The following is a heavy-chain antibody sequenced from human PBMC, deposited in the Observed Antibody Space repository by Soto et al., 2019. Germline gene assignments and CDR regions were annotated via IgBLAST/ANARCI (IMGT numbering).Heavy chain of an antibody. CDR2: TYYRSEWFT. CDR3: ARSIGGFFDF. Sequence: PSQTLSLTCAISGYSVSSNSAAWNWIRQSPSRGLEWLGRTYYRSEWFTDYAVSVKSRIIINPDTSKNQFSLQLNSVTPEDTAVYYFARSIGGFFDFWGQGTLVTVSS. D-gene: IGHD2-15*01. V-gene: IGHV6-1*01. J-gene: IGHJ4*02. CDR1: GYSVSSNSAA.